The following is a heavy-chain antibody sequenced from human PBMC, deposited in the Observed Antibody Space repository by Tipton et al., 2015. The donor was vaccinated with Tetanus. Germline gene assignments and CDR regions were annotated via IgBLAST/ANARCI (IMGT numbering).Heavy chain of an antibody. CDR2: ISGSGDYI. D-gene: IGHD6-6*01. Sequence: SLRLSCAASGFTFSNYNMNWVRQAPGKGLEWVSSISGSGDYIYYADSVKGRFTISRDNANHSLFLQMNSLRVEDTAVYYCTRAGLPRSSSLVWFVAWGQGTLVTVSS. V-gene: IGHV3-21*01. J-gene: IGHJ5*02. CDR3: TRAGLPRSSSLVWFVA. CDR1: GFTFSNYN.